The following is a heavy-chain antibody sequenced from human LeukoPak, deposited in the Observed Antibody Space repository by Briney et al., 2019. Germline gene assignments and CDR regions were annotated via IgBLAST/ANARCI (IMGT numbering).Heavy chain of an antibody. CDR2: IRQDGNEK. V-gene: IGHV3-7*04. CDR1: GFTFSNYW. CDR3: ARLRAAQTYDC. D-gene: IGHD6-13*01. Sequence: PGGSLRLSCEASGFTFSNYWMSWVRQAPGKGLEWVANIRQDGNEKYYVDSVKGRFTISRDNPKNSLYLQMNSLRAEDTAIYYCARLRAAQTYDCWGQGTLVTVSS. J-gene: IGHJ4*02.